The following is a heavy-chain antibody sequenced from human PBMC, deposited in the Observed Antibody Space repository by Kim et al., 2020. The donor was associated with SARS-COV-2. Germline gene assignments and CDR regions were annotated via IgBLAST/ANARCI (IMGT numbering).Heavy chain of an antibody. Sequence: IYYAESVKGRFTISRDNAKNSLYLQMNSLRAEDTAVYYCARDRGYGGYDNWGQGTLVTVSS. CDR2: I. J-gene: IGHJ4*02. CDR3: ARDRGYGGYDN. V-gene: IGHV3-21*01. D-gene: IGHD5-12*01.